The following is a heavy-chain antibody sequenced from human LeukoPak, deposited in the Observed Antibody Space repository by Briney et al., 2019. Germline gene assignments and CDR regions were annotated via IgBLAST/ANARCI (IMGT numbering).Heavy chain of an antibody. D-gene: IGHD5-12*01. J-gene: IGHJ4*02. CDR2: ISDSGAST. V-gene: IGHV3-23*01. Sequence: GGSLRLSCAASGFTFTTYAMSWVRQALGKGLEWVSTISDSGASTYYADSVKGRFTISRDNSKNTLYLQMNSLRAEDTAVYYCAKSHSVGYRGYFDYWGQGTLVTVSS. CDR3: AKSHSVGYRGYFDY. CDR1: GFTFTTYA.